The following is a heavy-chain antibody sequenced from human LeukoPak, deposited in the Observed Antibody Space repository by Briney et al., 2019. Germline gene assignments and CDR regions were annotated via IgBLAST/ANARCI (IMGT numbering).Heavy chain of an antibody. CDR2: FDPEDGET. Sequence: ASVKVSCKVSGYTLTELSMHWVRQAPGKGLEWMGGFDPEDGETIYAQKFQGRVTMTEDTSTDTAYMELSSLRSDDTAVYYCARDGWFGELTQNYYYMDVWGKGTTVTVSS. J-gene: IGHJ6*03. V-gene: IGHV1-24*01. CDR3: ARDGWFGELTQNYYYMDV. CDR1: GYTLTELS. D-gene: IGHD3-10*01.